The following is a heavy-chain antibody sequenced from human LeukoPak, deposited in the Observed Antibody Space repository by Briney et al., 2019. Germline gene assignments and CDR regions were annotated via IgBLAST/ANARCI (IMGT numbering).Heavy chain of an antibody. Sequence: SGGSLRLSCAASGFTFSSYAMSWVRQAPGKGLEWVSAISGSGGSTYYADSVKGRFTISRDNSKNTLYLQMNSLRAEDTAVYYCAKGYGSGSYFFYYYYYMDVWGKGTTVTVSS. V-gene: IGHV3-23*01. CDR1: GFTFSSYA. CDR2: ISGSGGST. J-gene: IGHJ6*03. D-gene: IGHD3-10*01. CDR3: AKGYGSGSYFFYYYYYMDV.